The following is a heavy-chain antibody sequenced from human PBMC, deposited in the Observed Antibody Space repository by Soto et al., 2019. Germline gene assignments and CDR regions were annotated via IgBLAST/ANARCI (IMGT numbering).Heavy chain of an antibody. CDR1: GGSFSGYY. J-gene: IGHJ2*01. V-gene: IGHV4-34*01. Sequence: QVQLQQWGAGPLRPLETLSLTCGVSGGSFSGYYWAWIRQSPGKGLEWIGEINDRGSINYNPSLKSRVSISVDTSKNHYSLNLRSVTAADTAVYYGARESHDILTGPPWVWYFDLWGRGTLVTVSS. CDR3: ARESHDILTGPPWVWYFDL. D-gene: IGHD3-9*01. CDR2: INDRGSI.